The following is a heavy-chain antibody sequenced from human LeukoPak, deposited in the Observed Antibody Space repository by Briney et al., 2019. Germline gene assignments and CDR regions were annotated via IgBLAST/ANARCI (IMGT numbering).Heavy chain of an antibody. V-gene: IGHV3-30*03. CDR2: TSYDGSDT. D-gene: IGHD1-7*01. CDR1: GFNFSSYA. Sequence: PGGSLRLSCVASGFNFSSYAMHWVRQAPGKGLEWVTVTSYDGSDTYYADSVKGRFTLSRDSSKNTLYLQMDSLRTEDTAIYYCVRDIIWNYFFDYWGLGILVTVSS. J-gene: IGHJ4*02. CDR3: VRDIIWNYFFDY.